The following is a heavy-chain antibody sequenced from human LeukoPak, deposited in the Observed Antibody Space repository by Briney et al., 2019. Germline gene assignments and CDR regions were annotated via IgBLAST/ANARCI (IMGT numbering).Heavy chain of an antibody. D-gene: IGHD2/OR15-2a*01. CDR3: ATVESPFRDYYFDY. CDR2: LDPEDGET. Sequence: GDSVKVSCKVSGYTLTELSMHWVRQAPGKGLEWMGGLDPEDGETIYAQKFQGRVTMTEDTSTDTAYMELSSLRSEDTAVYYCATVESPFRDYYFDYWGQGTLVTVSS. J-gene: IGHJ4*02. V-gene: IGHV1-24*01. CDR1: GYTLTELS.